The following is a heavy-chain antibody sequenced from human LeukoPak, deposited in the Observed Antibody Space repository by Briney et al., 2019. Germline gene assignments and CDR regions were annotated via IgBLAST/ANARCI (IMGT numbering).Heavy chain of an antibody. CDR3: ARGVKWSYYCYYMDV. Sequence: ASVKVSCKASGYTFTSYDINWVRQATGQGLEWMGWMNPNSGNTGYAQKFQGRVTITRNTSISTAYMELSSLRSEDTAVYYCARGVKWSYYCYYMDVWGKGTTVTVSS. CDR1: GYTFTSYD. V-gene: IGHV1-8*03. CDR2: MNPNSGNT. J-gene: IGHJ6*03. D-gene: IGHD1-26*01.